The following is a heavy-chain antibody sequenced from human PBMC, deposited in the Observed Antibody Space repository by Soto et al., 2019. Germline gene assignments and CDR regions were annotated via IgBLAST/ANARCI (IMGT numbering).Heavy chain of an antibody. CDR3: ARDLIGCSGGSCLDYYYYYYMDV. CDR1: GFTFSSYS. J-gene: IGHJ6*03. Sequence: GGSLRLSCAASGFTFSSYSMNWVRQAPGKGLEWVSSISSSSSYIYYADSVKGRFTISRDNAKNSLYLQMNSLRAEDTAVYYCARDLIGCSGGSCLDYYYYYYMDVWGKGTTVTVSS. D-gene: IGHD2-15*01. CDR2: ISSSSSYI. V-gene: IGHV3-21*01.